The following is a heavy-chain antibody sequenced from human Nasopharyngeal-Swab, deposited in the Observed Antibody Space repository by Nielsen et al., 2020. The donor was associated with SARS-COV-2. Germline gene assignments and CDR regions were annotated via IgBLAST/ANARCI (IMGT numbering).Heavy chain of an antibody. CDR1: GYSFDRYW. CDR2: IYPGDSEV. D-gene: IGHD3-22*01. J-gene: IGHJ3*02. Sequence: GESLKISCKDSGYSFDRYWIGWVRQMHGKGLEWMGIIYPGDSEVRYSPSFQGRVTISADKSINTAYIQWSSLKASDTAIYYCARRVSSSGFDAFDIWGQGTLVTVSS. V-gene: IGHV5-51*01. CDR3: ARRVSSSGFDAFDI.